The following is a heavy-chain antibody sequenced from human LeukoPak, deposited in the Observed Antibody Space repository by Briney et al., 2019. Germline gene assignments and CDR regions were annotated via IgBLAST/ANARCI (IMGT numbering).Heavy chain of an antibody. CDR1: GFTFSSYW. J-gene: IGHJ3*01. D-gene: IGHD1-1*01. CDR3: TKGRTGTPYDAFDF. V-gene: IGHV3-23*01. CDR2: ISGSGGST. Sequence: QPGGSLRLSCGASGFTFSSYWMHWVRQAPGKGLEWVSGISGSGGSTYYADSVKGRFTISRDNSKNTVYLQMISLRAEDTAVYYCTKGRTGTPYDAFDFWGQGTMVTVSS.